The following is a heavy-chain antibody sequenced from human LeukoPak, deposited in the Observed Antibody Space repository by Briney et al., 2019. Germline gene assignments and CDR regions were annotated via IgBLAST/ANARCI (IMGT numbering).Heavy chain of an antibody. CDR1: GYTFTSYD. D-gene: IGHD3-22*01. V-gene: IGHV1-8*01. Sequence: ASVKVSCKASGYTFTSYDINWVRQATGQGLEWMGWMNPNSGNTGYAQKFQGRVTMTRNTSISTAYMELSSLRSEDTAVYYCVRGLTKYYDSSGTNLDYWGQGTLVTVSS. CDR3: VRGLTKYYDSSGTNLDY. CDR2: MNPNSGNT. J-gene: IGHJ4*02.